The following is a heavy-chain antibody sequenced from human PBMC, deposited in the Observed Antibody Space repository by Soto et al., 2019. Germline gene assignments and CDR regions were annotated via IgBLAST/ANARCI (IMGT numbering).Heavy chain of an antibody. V-gene: IGHV3-23*01. Sequence: EVQLLESGGGLVQPGGSLRLSCAASGFTFSSYAMSWVRQAPGKGLEWVSVVSGSAGSTYYADSVRGRFTISRDNSKNTLYLQMNSLRAEDTAVYYCAKDASSGITSFDLWSRGTLVTVSS. CDR1: GFTFSSYA. D-gene: IGHD3-3*01. CDR2: VSGSAGST. J-gene: IGHJ2*01. CDR3: AKDASSGITSFDL.